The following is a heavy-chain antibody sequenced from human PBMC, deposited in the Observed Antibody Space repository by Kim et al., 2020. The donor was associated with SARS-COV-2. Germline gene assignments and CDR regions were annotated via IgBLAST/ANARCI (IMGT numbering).Heavy chain of an antibody. CDR3: DASDY. V-gene: IGHV3-23*01. CDR1: GFTFGTYA. Sequence: EGSLRLSCAASGFTFGTYAMSWARQAPGKGLEWVSTISDSGRNTHYADSVKGRFTISRDNSMNTLYLQMNSLRAEDTAVYYCDASDYWGQGTLVTVSS. J-gene: IGHJ4*02. CDR2: ISDSGRNT.